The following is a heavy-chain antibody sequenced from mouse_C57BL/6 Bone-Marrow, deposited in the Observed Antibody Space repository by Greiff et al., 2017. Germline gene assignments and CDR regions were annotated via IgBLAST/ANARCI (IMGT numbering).Heavy chain of an antibody. CDR3: TRIAY. CDR2: IDPENGDT. Sequence: EVKLMESGAALVRPGASVQLSCTASGFNIKDDYMHWVKQRPEQGLEWIGWIDPENGDTEYASKFQGNATITVDTSSNTAYLQLSSLTSEDTAVYYCTRIAYWGQGTLVTVSA. J-gene: IGHJ3*01. CDR1: GFNIKDDY. V-gene: IGHV14-4*01.